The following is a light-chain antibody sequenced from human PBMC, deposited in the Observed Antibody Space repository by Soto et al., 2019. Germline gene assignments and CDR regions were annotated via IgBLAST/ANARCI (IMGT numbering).Light chain of an antibody. CDR1: SSDVGGYNY. Sequence: QSLLTQPHSASGSPGQSVAISCTGTSSDVGGYNYVSWYQQHPGEAPKLMIYEVNKRPSGVPDRFSGSKSGNTASLTVSGLQAEDEADYYCSSDAGRSKVFGTGTKVTVL. V-gene: IGLV2-8*01. J-gene: IGLJ1*01. CDR3: SSDAGRSKV. CDR2: EVN.